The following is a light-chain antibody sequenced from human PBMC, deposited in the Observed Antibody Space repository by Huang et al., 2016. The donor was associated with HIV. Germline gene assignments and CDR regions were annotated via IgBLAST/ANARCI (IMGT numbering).Light chain of an antibody. V-gene: IGKV3-20*01. CDR1: QSVRSSY. Sequence: EVVLTQSPGTLSLSPGERATLSCRVSQSVRSSYLAWYQKKPGQAPRLLIYGASKRATGIPDRFTGSGSGTDFTLTISRLEPEDFAVYYCQQYDGPPYTFGLGTKVEI. CDR3: QQYDGPPYT. CDR2: GAS. J-gene: IGKJ2*01.